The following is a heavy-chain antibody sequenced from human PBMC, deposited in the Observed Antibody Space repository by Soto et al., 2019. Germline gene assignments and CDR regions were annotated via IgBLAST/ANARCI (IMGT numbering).Heavy chain of an antibody. V-gene: IGHV4-4*07. CDR1: GGSISSYY. CDR2: IYTSGTT. D-gene: IGHD1-1*01. J-gene: IGHJ4*02. Sequence: SETLSLTCSVSGGSISSYYWTWIRQPAGKGLEWIGRIYTSGTTNYNPSLESRVTMSVDTSKNQFSLRLSSVTAADTAVYYCARGRGSTGTTYYFDYWGQGILVTVSS. CDR3: ARGRGSTGTTYYFDY.